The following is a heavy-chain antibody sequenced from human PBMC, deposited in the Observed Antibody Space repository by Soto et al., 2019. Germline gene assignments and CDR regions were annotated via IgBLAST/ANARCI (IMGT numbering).Heavy chain of an antibody. CDR3: ARVKPRPQNYDILTGYYVGVAFDI. J-gene: IGHJ3*02. CDR1: GCTFSSYA. Sequence: VASVKVSCKASGCTFSSYAISWVRQAPGQGLEWMGGIIPIFGTANYAQKFQGRVTITADESTSTAYMELSSLRSEDTAVYYCARVKPRPQNYDILTGYYVGVAFDIWGQGTMITV. CDR2: IIPIFGTA. V-gene: IGHV1-69*13. D-gene: IGHD3-9*01.